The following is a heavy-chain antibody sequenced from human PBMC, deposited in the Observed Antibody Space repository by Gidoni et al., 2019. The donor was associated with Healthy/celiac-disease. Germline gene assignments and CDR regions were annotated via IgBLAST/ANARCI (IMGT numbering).Heavy chain of an antibody. CDR2: ISYDGSNK. CDR3: ARVIWIGSYYGASYYYGMDV. CDR1: GFTFSSYA. Sequence: QVQLVESGGGVVQPGRSLRLSCAASGFTFSSYAMHWVRQAPGKGLEWVAVISYDGSNKYYADSVKGRFTISRDNSKNTLYLQMNSLRAEDTAVYYCARVIWIGSYYGASYYYGMDVWGQGTTVTVSS. D-gene: IGHD1-26*01. V-gene: IGHV3-30*01. J-gene: IGHJ6*02.